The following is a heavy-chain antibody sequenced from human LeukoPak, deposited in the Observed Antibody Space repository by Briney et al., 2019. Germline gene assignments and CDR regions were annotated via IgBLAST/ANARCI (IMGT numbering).Heavy chain of an antibody. Sequence: GGSLRLSCAASGFTFSSYSMNWVRQAPGKGLEWVSFISSSSTYIYYADSMKGRFTISRDDAKSSLYLQMNSLRAEDTALYYCAKDKRGIAAAGMEYWGQGTLVTVSS. CDR3: AKDKRGIAAAGMEY. J-gene: IGHJ4*02. CDR1: GFTFSSYS. CDR2: ISSSSTYI. D-gene: IGHD6-13*01. V-gene: IGHV3-21*04.